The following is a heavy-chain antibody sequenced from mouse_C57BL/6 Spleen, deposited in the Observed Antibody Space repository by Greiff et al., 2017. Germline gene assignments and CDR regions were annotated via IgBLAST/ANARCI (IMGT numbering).Heavy chain of an antibody. CDR2: IYPGSGST. Sequence: QVQLQQPGAELVKPGASVKMSCKASGYTFTSYWITWVKQRPGQGLEWIGDIYPGSGSTNYNETFKSQATLTVDTSSSTAYMQLSSLTSVDSAVDYYALYSNYDLYAMDYWGQGTSVTVSS. CDR1: GYTFTSYW. D-gene: IGHD2-5*01. CDR3: ALYSNYDLYAMDY. V-gene: IGHV1-55*01. J-gene: IGHJ4*01.